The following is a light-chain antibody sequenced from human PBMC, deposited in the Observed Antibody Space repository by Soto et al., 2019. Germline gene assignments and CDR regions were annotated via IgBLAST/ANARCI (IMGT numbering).Light chain of an antibody. V-gene: IGKV3-20*01. CDR1: QSVGCN. J-gene: IGKJ1*01. CDR3: QQYCSSPLWT. Sequence: EVVMTKSPATLSVSPRESATLSCRVSQSVGCNLAGYQQKPGQAPRLLIYGACSRATGIPDRFSGSGSGTDFSLTISRMEHEEYAVYYCQQYCSSPLWTFGQGTKVDIK. CDR2: GAC.